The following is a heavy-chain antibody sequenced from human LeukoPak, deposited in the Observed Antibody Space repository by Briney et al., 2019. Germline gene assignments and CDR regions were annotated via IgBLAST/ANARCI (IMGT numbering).Heavy chain of an antibody. CDR2: ISSSSSTI. Sequence: GGSLRLSCAASGFTFSSYSMSWVRQAPGKGLEWVSYISSSSSTIYYADSVKGRFTISRDNAKNSLYLQMNSLRAEDTAVYYCASLYGDYPRQNHDYWGQGTLVTVSS. J-gene: IGHJ4*02. CDR1: GFTFSSYS. D-gene: IGHD4-17*01. V-gene: IGHV3-48*01. CDR3: ASLYGDYPRQNHDY.